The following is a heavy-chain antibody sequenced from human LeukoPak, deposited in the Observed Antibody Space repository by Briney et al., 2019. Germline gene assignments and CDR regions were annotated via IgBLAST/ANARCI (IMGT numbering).Heavy chain of an antibody. J-gene: IGHJ4*02. Sequence: GSLRLSCAASEFTFSNYGMHWVRQAPGKGLKWVAFIQYDGSNKYYGNSVKGRFTISRDTSKNTLYLQMNSLRAEDTAVYYCAKEHGSGSYFDYWGQGTLVTVSS. CDR1: EFTFSNYG. CDR2: IQYDGSNK. V-gene: IGHV3-30*02. CDR3: AKEHGSGSYFDY. D-gene: IGHD3-10*01.